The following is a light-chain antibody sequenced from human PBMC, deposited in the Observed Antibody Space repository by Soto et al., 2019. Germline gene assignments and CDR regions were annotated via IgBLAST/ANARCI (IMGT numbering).Light chain of an antibody. CDR1: QSVTSN. Sequence: EIVMTQSPATLSVSPGERATLSCWASQSVTSNLAWYQQRPGQAPRLLIYGASTRATGIPDRFSGGGSGTEFTLTIRSLQSEDFAVYYCQQYNSWPPITFGQGTQREIK. V-gene: IGKV3-15*01. J-gene: IGKJ5*01. CDR2: GAS. CDR3: QQYNSWPPIT.